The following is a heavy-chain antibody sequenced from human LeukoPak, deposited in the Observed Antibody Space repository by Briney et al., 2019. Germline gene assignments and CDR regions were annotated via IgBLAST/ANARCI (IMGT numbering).Heavy chain of an antibody. Sequence: WETLTLSCTASGVTFSNYGMHWVRQPPGKGLEWLGYIYHSGSTNYNPSLTRRVTISLDTSKNQFSLKLTPVTAADTAVYHCARVRSVAGLHYYGMDFWGQGTTVTVSS. J-gene: IGHJ6*02. CDR3: ARVRSVAGLHYYGMDF. D-gene: IGHD6-19*01. V-gene: IGHV4-59*01. CDR2: IYHSGST. CDR1: GVTFSNYG.